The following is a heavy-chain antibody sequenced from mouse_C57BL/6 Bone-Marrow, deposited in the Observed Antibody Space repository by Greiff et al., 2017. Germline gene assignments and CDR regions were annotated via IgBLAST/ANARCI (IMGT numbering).Heavy chain of an antibody. CDR3: AREGTTVVGHAMDY. CDR2: IDPSDSYT. Sequence: QVQLQQPGAELVMPGASVKLSCKASGYTFTSYWMHWVKQRPGQGLEWIGEIDPSDSYTNYNQKFKGKSTLTVDKSSSTAYMQLSSLTSEDSAVYYCAREGTTVVGHAMDYWGQGTSVTVSS. J-gene: IGHJ4*01. CDR1: GYTFTSYW. D-gene: IGHD1-1*01. V-gene: IGHV1-69*01.